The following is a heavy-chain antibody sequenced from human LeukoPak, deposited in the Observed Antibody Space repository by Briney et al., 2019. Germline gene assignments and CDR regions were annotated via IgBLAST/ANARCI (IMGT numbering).Heavy chain of an antibody. CDR2: IYSGGST. CDR1: GFTVSSNY. V-gene: IGHV3-53*01. J-gene: IGHJ3*02. D-gene: IGHD3-16*01. Sequence: GGSLRLSCAASGFTVSSNYMSWVRQAPGKGLEWVSVIYSGGSTYYADSVKGRFTISRDNSKNTVYLQMNSLKTEDTAVYYCTIGGVSPGDAFDIWGQGTMVTVSS. CDR3: TIGGVSPGDAFDI.